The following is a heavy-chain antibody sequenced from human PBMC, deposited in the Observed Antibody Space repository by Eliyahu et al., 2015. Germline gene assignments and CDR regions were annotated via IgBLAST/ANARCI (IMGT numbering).Heavy chain of an antibody. J-gene: IGHJ6*02. V-gene: IGHV3-48*03. Sequence: EVQLVESGGGLVQPGGSLRLXCXAXGFXFXSXEMNWVRXAPGKGLEWVSYISSSGSTIYYADSVKGRFTISRDNAKNSLYLQMNSLRAEDTAVYYCARSYSSRYYYYYYGMDVWGQGTTVTVSS. D-gene: IGHD6-13*01. CDR2: ISSSGSTI. CDR1: GFXFXSXE. CDR3: ARSYSSRYYYYYYGMDV.